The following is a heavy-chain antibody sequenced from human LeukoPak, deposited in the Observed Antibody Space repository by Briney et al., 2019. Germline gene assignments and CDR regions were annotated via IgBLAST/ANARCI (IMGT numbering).Heavy chain of an antibody. V-gene: IGHV4-34*01. CDR3: ARARSGYYWVDY. J-gene: IGHJ4*02. CDR2: INHSGST. D-gene: IGHD3-9*01. CDR1: GGSFSGYY. Sequence: SETLSLTCAVYGGSFSGYYWSWIRQPPRKGLEWIGEINHSGSTNYNPSLKSRVTISVDTSKNQFSLKLSSVTAADTAVYYCARARSGYYWVDYWGQGTLVTVSS.